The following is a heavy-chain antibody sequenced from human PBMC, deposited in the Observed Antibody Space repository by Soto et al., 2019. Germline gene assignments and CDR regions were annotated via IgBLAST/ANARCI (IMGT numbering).Heavy chain of an antibody. CDR3: VKDGDSISSNKPLDY. Sequence: GGSLRLSCAASGFTFTTYAMCWVRQAPGKGLEWVSSISVSGDRTFYADSVRGRFTISRDNRRNTLHLQMNSLRAEDTAVYYCVKDGDSISSNKPLDYWGQGTLVTVSS. J-gene: IGHJ4*02. V-gene: IGHV3-23*01. CDR2: ISVSGDRT. CDR1: GFTFTTYA. D-gene: IGHD2-2*01.